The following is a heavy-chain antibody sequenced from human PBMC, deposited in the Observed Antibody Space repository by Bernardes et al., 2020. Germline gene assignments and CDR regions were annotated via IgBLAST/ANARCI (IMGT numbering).Heavy chain of an antibody. J-gene: IGHJ1*01. CDR2: INHSGST. D-gene: IGHD3-3*01. Sequence: SETLSLTCAVYGGSFSGYYWSWIRQPPGKGLEWIGEINHSGSTNYNPSLKSRVTISVDTSKNQFSLKLSSVTAADTAVYYCARENWSGLKKGYFQHWGQGTLVTVSS. CDR1: GGSFSGYY. V-gene: IGHV4-34*01. CDR3: ARENWSGLKKGYFQH.